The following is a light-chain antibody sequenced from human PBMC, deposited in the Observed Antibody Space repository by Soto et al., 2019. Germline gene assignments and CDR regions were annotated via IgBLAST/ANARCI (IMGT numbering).Light chain of an antibody. V-gene: IGKV1-5*03. CDR3: QHYNTYST. Sequence: DIQMTQSPSTLSASLGDRFMITCRASQSISSWLAWYQQKPGKAPKLLIYKASSLESGVPSRLSGSGSGTEFTLTISSLQPDDFATYYCQHYNTYSTFGQGTKVDIK. CDR1: QSISSW. CDR2: KAS. J-gene: IGKJ1*01.